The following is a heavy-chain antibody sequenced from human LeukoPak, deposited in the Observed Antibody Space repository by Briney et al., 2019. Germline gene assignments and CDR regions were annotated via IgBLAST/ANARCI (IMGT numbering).Heavy chain of an antibody. D-gene: IGHD2-2*01. CDR3: ARSPVQCSSSTCFGFYFDY. CDR2: IYHSGST. CDR1: GYSISSGYY. J-gene: IGHJ4*02. V-gene: IGHV4-38-2*02. Sequence: SETLSLTCTVSGYSISSGYYWGWIRQPPGKGLEWIGSIYHSGSTYYNPSLKSRVTISVDTSKNQFSLKLSSVTAAGTAVYSCARSPVQCSSSTCFGFYFDYWGQGTLVIASP.